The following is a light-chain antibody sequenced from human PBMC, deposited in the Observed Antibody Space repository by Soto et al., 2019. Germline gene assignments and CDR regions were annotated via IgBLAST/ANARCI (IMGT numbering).Light chain of an antibody. CDR2: DAS. V-gene: IGKV3-11*01. J-gene: IGKJ2*01. Sequence: EIVLTQSPATLSLSPGERATLSCRASQSVISYLAWYQQKPGQAPRLLIYDASNRATGIPARFSGSGSGTDFTLTISSLDPQDFAVYYCQQHSNWPPMYTFGQGTKLEIK. CDR3: QQHSNWPPMYT. CDR1: QSVISY.